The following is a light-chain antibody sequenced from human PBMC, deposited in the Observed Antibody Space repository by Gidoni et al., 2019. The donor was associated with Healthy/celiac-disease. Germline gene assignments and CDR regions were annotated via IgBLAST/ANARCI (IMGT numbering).Light chain of an antibody. CDR3: QQRSNWPPTWT. J-gene: IGKJ1*01. CDR2: DA. Sequence: EIVLTQSPATLSLSPGERATLSCRASQSVSSYLAWYQQKPGQAPRLLIYDAFSGSGTDFTLTISSLEPEDFAVYYCQQRSNWPPTWTFXQXTKVEIK. V-gene: IGKV3-11*01. CDR1: QSVSSY.